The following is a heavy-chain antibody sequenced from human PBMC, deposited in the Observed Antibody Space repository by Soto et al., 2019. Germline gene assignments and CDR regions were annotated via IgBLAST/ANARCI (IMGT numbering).Heavy chain of an antibody. V-gene: IGHV3-23*01. CDR3: AKPTNGIAAAGIMGFFS. CDR2: ISGSGGST. D-gene: IGHD6-13*01. J-gene: IGHJ4*02. CDR1: GFTFSSYA. Sequence: GGSLRLSCAASGFTFSSYAMSWVRQAPGKGLEWVSAISGSGGSTYYADSVKGRFTISRDNSKNTLYLQMNSLRAEDTAVYYCAKPTNGIAAAGIMGFFSWGPAXLVTVSS.